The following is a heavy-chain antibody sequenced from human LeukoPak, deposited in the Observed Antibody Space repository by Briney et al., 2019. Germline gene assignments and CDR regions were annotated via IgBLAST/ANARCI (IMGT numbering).Heavy chain of an antibody. CDR1: GGTFSSYA. V-gene: IGHV1-69*04. D-gene: IGHD3-10*01. J-gene: IGHJ3*02. CDR3: ARDPGPSMVRGVTDAFDI. CDR2: NIPILGIA. Sequence: SVKVSCKASGGTFSSYAISWVRQAPGQGLEWMGRNIPILGIANYAQKFQGRVTITADKSTSTAYMELSSLRSEDTAVYYCARDPGPSMVRGVTDAFDIWGQGTMVTASS.